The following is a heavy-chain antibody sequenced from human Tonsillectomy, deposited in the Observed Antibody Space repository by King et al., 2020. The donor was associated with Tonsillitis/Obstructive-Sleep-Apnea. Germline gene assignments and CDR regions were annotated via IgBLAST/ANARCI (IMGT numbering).Heavy chain of an antibody. CDR1: GGSINRRSYY. V-gene: IGHV4-39*01. Sequence: QLQESGPGLVKPSETLSLTCTVSGGSINRRSYYWGWFRQPPGKGLAGIGSICYTWTTSYNPSRKSRVTIYVDTSKKQISLKLSSVTAADTAVYYCARHLYFYDTSGYSQFDPWGQGTLVTVSS. CDR3: ARHLYFYDTSGYSQFDP. D-gene: IGHD3-22*01. CDR2: ICYTWTT. J-gene: IGHJ5*02.